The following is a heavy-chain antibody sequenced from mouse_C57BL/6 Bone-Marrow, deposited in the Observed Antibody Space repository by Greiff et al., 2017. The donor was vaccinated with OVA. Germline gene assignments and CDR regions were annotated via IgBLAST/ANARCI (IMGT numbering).Heavy chain of an antibody. D-gene: IGHD3-2*02. CDR3: ASHSSGYSAWFAY. CDR1: GYAFTNYL. V-gene: IGHV1-54*01. CDR2: INPGSGGT. J-gene: IGHJ3*01. Sequence: QVQLQQSGAELVRPGTSVKVSCKASGYAFTNYLIEWVKQRPGQGLEWIGVINPGSGGTNYNEKFKGKATLTADKSSSTAYMQLSSLTSEDSAVYFCASHSSGYSAWFAYWGQGTLVTVSA.